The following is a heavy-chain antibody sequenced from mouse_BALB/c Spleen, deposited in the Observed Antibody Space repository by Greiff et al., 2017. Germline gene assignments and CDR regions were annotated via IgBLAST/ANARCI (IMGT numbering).Heavy chain of an antibody. D-gene: IGHD1-1*01. CDR1: GYTFTSYW. CDR3: ARGGSYGSDYFDY. V-gene: IGHV1-87*01. Sequence: VQLQQSGAELARPGASVKLSCKASGYTFTSYWMQWVKQRPGQGLEWIGAIYPGDGDTRYTQKFKGKATLTADKSSSTAYMQLSSLASEDSAVYYCARGGSYGSDYFDYWGQGTTLTVSS. CDR2: IYPGDGDT. J-gene: IGHJ2*01.